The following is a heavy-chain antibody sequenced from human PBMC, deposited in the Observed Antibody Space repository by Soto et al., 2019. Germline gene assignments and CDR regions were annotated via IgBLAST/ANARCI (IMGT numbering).Heavy chain of an antibody. CDR2: ISANGQGI. J-gene: IGHJ4*02. CDR3: AKDRDYPRDQFHY. Sequence: PXGSLKLSCAASGFTFNNYALSWVRQAPGKGLEWVSAISANGQGIYYADSVKGRFIISRDNSKNTVFLHMDSLTAEDTAVYYCAKDRDYPRDQFHYWGQGNLVTVSS. CDR1: GFTFNNYA. D-gene: IGHD2-2*01. V-gene: IGHV3-23*01.